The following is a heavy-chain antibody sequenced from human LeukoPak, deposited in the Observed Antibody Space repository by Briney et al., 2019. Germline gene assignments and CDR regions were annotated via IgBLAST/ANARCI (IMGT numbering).Heavy chain of an antibody. Sequence: GGSLRLSCAASGFTVSSNYMSWVRQAPGKGLEWVSVIYSGGSTYYADSVKGRFTISRDNSKSTLYLQMNSLRAEDTAVYYCARGPPMVRGVIKDDAFDIWGQGTMVTVSS. CDR3: ARGPPMVRGVIKDDAFDI. V-gene: IGHV3-53*01. CDR2: IYSGGST. D-gene: IGHD3-10*01. J-gene: IGHJ3*02. CDR1: GFTVSSNY.